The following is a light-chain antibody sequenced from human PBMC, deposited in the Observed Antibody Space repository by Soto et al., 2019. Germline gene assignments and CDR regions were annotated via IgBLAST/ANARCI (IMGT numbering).Light chain of an antibody. Sequence: QLVLPQSPSASASLGASVKLTCTLSSGHSNYAIAWNQQQSETGPRYLMKLNSDGSHSKGDGIPDRFSGTSSGAERYLTISSLQSEDEADYYCQTWGSGIVVFGGGTKLTVL. CDR3: QTWGSGIVV. V-gene: IGLV4-69*01. CDR1: SGHSNYA. J-gene: IGLJ2*01. CDR2: LNSDGSH.